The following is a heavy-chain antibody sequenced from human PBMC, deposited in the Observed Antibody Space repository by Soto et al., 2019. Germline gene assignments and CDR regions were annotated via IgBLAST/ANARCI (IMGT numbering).Heavy chain of an antibody. CDR3: ARVDYGAYYFDY. D-gene: IGHD4-17*01. Sequence: EVQPVESGGGLVQPGGSLRLSCAASGFIFSNYWMHWVRQAPGKGLVWVSRINRDGSTTSYADSVKGRFTISRDNAKNTLYLQMNSLRAEDTAVYYCARVDYGAYYFDYWGQGTLVTVSS. CDR1: GFIFSNYW. V-gene: IGHV3-74*01. CDR2: INRDGSTT. J-gene: IGHJ4*02.